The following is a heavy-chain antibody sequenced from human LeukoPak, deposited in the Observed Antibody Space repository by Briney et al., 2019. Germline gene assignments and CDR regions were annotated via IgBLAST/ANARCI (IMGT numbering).Heavy chain of an antibody. V-gene: IGHV3-74*01. D-gene: IGHD5-18*01. J-gene: IGHJ4*02. Sequence: GGSLRLSCAASGFTFSSYWMHWVRQAPGKGLVWVSRINSDGSSTSYADSVKGRFTISRDNTKNTLYLQMNSLRAEDTAVYYCARGQGGYSYGPFDYWGQGTLVTVSS. CDR2: INSDGSST. CDR1: GFTFSSYW. CDR3: ARGQGGYSYGPFDY.